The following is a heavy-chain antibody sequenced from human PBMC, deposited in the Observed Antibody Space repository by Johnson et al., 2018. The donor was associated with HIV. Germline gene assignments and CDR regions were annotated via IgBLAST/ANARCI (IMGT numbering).Heavy chain of an antibody. CDR3: AVLCSGCADAFDV. D-gene: IGHD3-10*01. V-gene: IGHV3-30*02. CDR2: IRHDGSNK. CDR1: GFTFSSYG. Sequence: QVQLVESGGGVVQPGGSLRLSCAASGFTFSSYGMHWVRQAPGKGLEWVAFIRHDGSNKYYGDSVKGRFTISRDNSKHSLYLQMNSLRAEDGAVYYCAVLCSGCADAFDVWGQGTMVTVS. J-gene: IGHJ3*01.